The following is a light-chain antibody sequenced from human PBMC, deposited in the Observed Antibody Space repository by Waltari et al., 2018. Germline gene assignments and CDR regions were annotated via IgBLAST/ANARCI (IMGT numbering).Light chain of an antibody. Sequence: QTVVTQEPSVTVSPGGTVTITCGSSTGAVTSDYHPNWFHRNPGQAPRALIYSPNIQHPRPPAGFTGSLLGDKAALTLSAVQPEDEAEYFCLLYYGGAVLLGGGTKLTVL. CDR3: LLYYGGAVL. CDR1: TGAVTSDYH. V-gene: IGLV7-43*01. CDR2: SPN. J-gene: IGLJ2*01.